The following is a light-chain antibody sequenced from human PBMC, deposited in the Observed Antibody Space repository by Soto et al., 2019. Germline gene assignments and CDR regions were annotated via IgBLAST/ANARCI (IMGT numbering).Light chain of an antibody. J-gene: IGLJ1*01. CDR3: AVWDDSLSVYV. CDR2: TNN. CDR1: SSNVGTNY. V-gene: IGLV1-47*01. Sequence: QSVLTQPPSASGTPGRRVAMSCSGGSSNVGTNYVYWYQQLPGTAPKLLIYTNNQRTSGVPDRFTGLKAGTSALLASSGLRSEDEEDYEGAVWDDSLSVYVFGTGTKVTVL.